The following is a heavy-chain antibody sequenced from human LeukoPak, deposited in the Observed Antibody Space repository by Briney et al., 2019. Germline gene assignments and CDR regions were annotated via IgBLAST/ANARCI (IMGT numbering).Heavy chain of an antibody. V-gene: IGHV3-9*01. Sequence: GGSLRLSCAASGFTFSSYWMSWVRQAPGKGLEWVSGISWNSGSIGYADSVKGRFTISRDNAKNSLYLQMNSLRAEDTALYYCAKDSYGSGSYSWFDPWGQGTLVTVSS. CDR1: GFTFSSYW. D-gene: IGHD3-10*01. CDR3: AKDSYGSGSYSWFDP. CDR2: ISWNSGSI. J-gene: IGHJ5*02.